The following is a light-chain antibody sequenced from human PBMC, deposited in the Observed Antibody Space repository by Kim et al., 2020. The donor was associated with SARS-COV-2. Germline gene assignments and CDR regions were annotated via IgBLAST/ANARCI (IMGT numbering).Light chain of an antibody. V-gene: IGLV2-14*03. CDR2: EVS. Sequence: TIPRHGTRSDVGGYNYCSREQPHPGKAPKLMIYEVSNRPPGVSNRFSGSKSGNPASLTISGLQAEDEADYYCSSYTSSSTLFVFGTGTKVTVL. CDR3: SSYTSSSTLFV. CDR1: RSDVGGYNY. J-gene: IGLJ1*01.